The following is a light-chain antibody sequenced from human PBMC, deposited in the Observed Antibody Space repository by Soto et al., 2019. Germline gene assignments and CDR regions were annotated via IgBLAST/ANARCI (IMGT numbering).Light chain of an antibody. CDR2: AAS. CDR1: QSISSY. CDR3: QQSYSTLYT. V-gene: IGKV1-39*01. J-gene: IGKJ2*01. Sequence: DIQMTXSXXXXSASVGDXVTITCRASQSISSYLNWYQQKPGKAPKLLIYAASSLQSGVPSRFSGSGSGTDFTLTISSLQPEDFATYYCQQSYSTLYTFGQGTKLEIK.